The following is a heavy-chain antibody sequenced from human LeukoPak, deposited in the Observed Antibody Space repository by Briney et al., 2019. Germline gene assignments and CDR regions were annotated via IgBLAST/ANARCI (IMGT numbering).Heavy chain of an antibody. Sequence: GESLRLSCAASGFTVITSYMSWVRQAPGKGLEWVSVIFREGTTYYADSVKGRFTISRDNSKNTLYLQMNSLRAEDTAMYYCTKTGGPWDWGQGTLVTVSS. CDR2: IFREGTT. CDR3: TKTGGPWD. CDR1: GFTVITSY. V-gene: IGHV3-66*01. J-gene: IGHJ4*02. D-gene: IGHD7-27*01.